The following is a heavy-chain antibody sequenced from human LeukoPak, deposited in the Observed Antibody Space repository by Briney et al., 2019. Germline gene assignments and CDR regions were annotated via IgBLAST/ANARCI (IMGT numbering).Heavy chain of an antibody. V-gene: IGHV3-23*01. CDR1: GCTFRSYA. J-gene: IGHJ4*02. CDR3: EGTYYYDSSDDY. CDR2: ISGSGTGT. D-gene: IGHD3-22*01. Sequence: PAGSLRLSCAASGCTFRSYAMSWVRQPPAKGLEWVLAISGSGTGTYYADSVKGRFTISRDNSKNTLYLQMNSLRAEDTAVYYCEGTYYYDSSDDYWGQGTLVTVSS.